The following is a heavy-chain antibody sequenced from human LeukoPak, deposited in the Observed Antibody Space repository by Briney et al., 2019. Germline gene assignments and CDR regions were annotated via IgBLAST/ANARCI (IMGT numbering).Heavy chain of an antibody. CDR1: GYSINSGYH. J-gene: IGHJ4*02. CDR3: ARGRHGDHVSLFEY. D-gene: IGHD3-10*02. CDR2: IYHSGRT. V-gene: IGHV4-38-2*02. Sequence: SETLSLTCTVSGYSINSGYHWGWIRQPPGQGLEWIGSIYHSGRTYYNPSLKSRVTISVDTSKNQFSLKLNSVTPEDTAVYFCARGRHGDHVSLFEYWGQGTLVTVSS.